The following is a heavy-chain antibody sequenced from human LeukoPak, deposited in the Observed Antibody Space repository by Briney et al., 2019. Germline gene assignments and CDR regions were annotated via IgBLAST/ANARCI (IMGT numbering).Heavy chain of an antibody. V-gene: IGHV3-53*01. D-gene: IGHD6-19*01. CDR3: ARGSGSGWPLDR. CDR1: GVIVSRNF. J-gene: IGHJ5*02. Sequence: PGGSVRLSCAASGVIVSRNFMSWVRQAPGKGLQWVAIMYAGGTTDYSESVRGRFYISRDTSNNTLSLQMNSLRAEDTAVYYCARGSGSGWPLDRWGQGTPVTVSS. CDR2: MYAGGTT.